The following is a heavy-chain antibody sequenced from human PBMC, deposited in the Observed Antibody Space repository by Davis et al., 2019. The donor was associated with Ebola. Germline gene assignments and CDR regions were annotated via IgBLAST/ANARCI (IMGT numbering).Heavy chain of an antibody. CDR2: INAANGNT. D-gene: IGHD2-21*02. J-gene: IGHJ4*02. Sequence: ASVKVSCKTSGYTFPSYPIHWVRQAPGQRLEWMGWINAANGNTKYSQSFQGRVTITRDASARTAYLEVTNLTSEDTAVYYCAREWQNYYSYWGQGTLVTVSS. CDR1: GYTFPSYP. V-gene: IGHV1-3*01. CDR3: AREWQNYYSY.